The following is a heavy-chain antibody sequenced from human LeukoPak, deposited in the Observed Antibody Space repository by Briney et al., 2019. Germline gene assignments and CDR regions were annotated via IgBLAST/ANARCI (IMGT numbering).Heavy chain of an antibody. Sequence: PSETLSLTCTVSGGSISNFYWSWIRQPAGKGPEWIGRIYTSGSTNYNPSLKSRVTMSVDTSKNQFSLKLSSVTAADTAVYYCARAPASYGSGNDYWGQGTLVTVSS. V-gene: IGHV4-4*07. D-gene: IGHD3-10*01. J-gene: IGHJ4*02. CDR3: ARAPASYGSGNDY. CDR1: GGSISNFY. CDR2: IYTSGST.